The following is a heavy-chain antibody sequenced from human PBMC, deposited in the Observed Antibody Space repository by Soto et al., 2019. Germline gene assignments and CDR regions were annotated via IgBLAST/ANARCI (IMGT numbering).Heavy chain of an antibody. J-gene: IGHJ5*02. CDR1: GFSLSTSGGG. Sequence: SGPTLVNPTQTLTLTCTFSGFSLSTSGGGVGWIRQPPGKALEWLALIYWDDDKRYSPSLKSRLTISKDTSKNQVVLTMTNMDPVDTATYYRAHGLYCSGGSCYNWFDPWGQGTLVTVSS. CDR3: AHGLYCSGGSCYNWFDP. D-gene: IGHD2-15*01. V-gene: IGHV2-5*02. CDR2: IYWDDDK.